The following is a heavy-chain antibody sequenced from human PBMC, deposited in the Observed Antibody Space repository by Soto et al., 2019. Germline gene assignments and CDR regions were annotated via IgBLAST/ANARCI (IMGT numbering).Heavy chain of an antibody. CDR2: IIPIFGTA. Sequence: APVKVSCKASGGTFSSYAISWVRQAPGQGLEWMGGIIPIFGTANYAQKFQGRVTITADKSTSTAYMELSSLRSEDTAVYYCATLTIAVAGIGMDVWDQGTTVTSP. D-gene: IGHD6-19*01. J-gene: IGHJ6*02. CDR1: GGTFSSYA. CDR3: ATLTIAVAGIGMDV. V-gene: IGHV1-69*06.